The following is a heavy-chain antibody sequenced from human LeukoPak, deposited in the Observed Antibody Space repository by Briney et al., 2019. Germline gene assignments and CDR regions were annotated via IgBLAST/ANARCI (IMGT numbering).Heavy chain of an antibody. CDR1: GFSFRNYG. D-gene: IGHD1-26*01. V-gene: IGHV3-33*06. Sequence: GGSLRLSCAASGFSFRNYGMNWVRQAPGKGLEWVAIIWYDGSKKYYADSVKGRFTISKDDSKDTVYLQMNSLRAEDTAVYYCAKDRQVGTFDYWGQGTLVTVSS. J-gene: IGHJ4*02. CDR3: AKDRQVGTFDY. CDR2: IWYDGSKK.